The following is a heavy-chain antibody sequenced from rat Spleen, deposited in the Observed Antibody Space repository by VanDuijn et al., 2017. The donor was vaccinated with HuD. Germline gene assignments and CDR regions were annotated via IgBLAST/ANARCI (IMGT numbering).Heavy chain of an antibody. V-gene: IGHV5-25*01. CDR3: ARETGYNSYFDY. J-gene: IGHJ2*01. Sequence: EVQLVESGGGLVQPGRSLKLSCTASGLSFSNYDMAWVRQAPTKGLEWVASIGVGGGNIYYRDSVKGRFTISRDNAKNTLYLEMDSLRSEDTATYYCARETGYNSYFDYWGQGVMVTVSS. D-gene: IGHD1-4*01. CDR2: IGVGGGNI. CDR1: GLSFSNYD.